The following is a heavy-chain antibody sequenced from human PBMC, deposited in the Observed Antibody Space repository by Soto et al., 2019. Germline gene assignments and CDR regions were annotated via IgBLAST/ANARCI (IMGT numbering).Heavy chain of an antibody. V-gene: IGHV5-51*01. J-gene: IGHJ4*02. CDR1: GFSFTSQL. D-gene: IGHD5-18*01. CDR3: ARQSGETYTPMDH. CDR2: VYPSDSHT. Sequence: EVQLVQSGAEVKKPGESLKISCKGCGFSFTSQLIAWVRQMPGKGLEWMGTVYPSDSHTRYSPSFQGQVTISADKSISTAYLQWSSLKASDTAMYYCARQSGETYTPMDHWGQGTLVTVSS.